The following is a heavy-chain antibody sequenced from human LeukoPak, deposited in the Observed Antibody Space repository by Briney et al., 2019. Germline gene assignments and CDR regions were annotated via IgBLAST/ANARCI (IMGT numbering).Heavy chain of an antibody. CDR1: GGTFSSYA. CDR2: IIPIFGTA. D-gene: IGHD5-12*01. V-gene: IGHV1-69*13. Sequence: ASVKVSCKASGGTFSSYAISWVRQAPGQGLEWMGGIIPIFGTANYAQKFQGRVTITADESTSTAYMEPSSLRSEDTAVYYCARERYSGYDLNGFDYWGQGTLVTVSS. CDR3: ARERYSGYDLNGFDY. J-gene: IGHJ4*02.